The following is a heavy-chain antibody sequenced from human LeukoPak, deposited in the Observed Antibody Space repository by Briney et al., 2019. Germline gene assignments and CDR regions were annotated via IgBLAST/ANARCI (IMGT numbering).Heavy chain of an antibody. V-gene: IGHV3-7*03. CDR1: GFTFSSYW. J-gene: IGHJ4*02. D-gene: IGHD3-16*02. CDR2: IKQDGSEK. CDR3: ARDLTMTRYYDYVWGSYRYTPAYYFDY. Sequence: GGSLRLSCAASGFTFSSYWVSWVRQAPGKGLEWVANIKQDGSEKYYVDSVKGRFTISRDNAKNSLYLQMNSLRAEDTAVYYCARDLTMTRYYDYVWGSYRYTPAYYFDYWGQGTLVTVSS.